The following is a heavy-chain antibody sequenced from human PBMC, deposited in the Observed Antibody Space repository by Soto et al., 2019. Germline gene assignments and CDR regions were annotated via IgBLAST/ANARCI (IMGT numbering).Heavy chain of an antibody. CDR3: TRGAAMAYGLDV. Sequence: QVQLVESGGGLVKPGGSLRLSCAASGFTFSDYYMSWIRQAPGKGLEWVSYISSSGSTIFYADSVKGRFTISRDNAKNSLDLQTNRLRAEDTDVYSCTRGAAMAYGLDVWGQGTTVTVSS. D-gene: IGHD5-18*01. CDR1: GFTFSDYY. CDR2: ISSSGSTI. V-gene: IGHV3-11*01. J-gene: IGHJ6*01.